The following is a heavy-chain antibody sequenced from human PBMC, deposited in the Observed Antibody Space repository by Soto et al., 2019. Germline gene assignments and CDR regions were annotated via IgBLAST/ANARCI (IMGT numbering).Heavy chain of an antibody. CDR2: IYYSGST. Sequence: QVQLQESGPGLVKPSQTLSLTCTVSVGSISSGVYYWSGIRQHPGKGLEWLGYIYYSGSTHYNPSLKSRVTISVDTSKNQFSLKLSSVTAADTAVYYCARALTTVTLFDPWGQGTLVTVSS. J-gene: IGHJ5*02. D-gene: IGHD4-17*01. CDR1: VGSISSGVYY. CDR3: ARALTTVTLFDP. V-gene: IGHV4-31*03.